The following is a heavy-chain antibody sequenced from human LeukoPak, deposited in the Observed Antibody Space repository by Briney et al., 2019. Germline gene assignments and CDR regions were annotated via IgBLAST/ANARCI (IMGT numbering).Heavy chain of an antibody. J-gene: IGHJ5*02. Sequence: GGSLRLSCAASGFTFSSYGMHWVRQAPGKGLEWVAFIRYDGSNKYYADSVEGRFTISRDNSKNTLYLQMNSLRAEDTAVYYCAKDPEATSWYTGGNWFDPWGQGSLVTVSS. D-gene: IGHD6-13*01. CDR1: GFTFSSYG. CDR2: IRYDGSNK. V-gene: IGHV3-30*02. CDR3: AKDPEATSWYTGGNWFDP.